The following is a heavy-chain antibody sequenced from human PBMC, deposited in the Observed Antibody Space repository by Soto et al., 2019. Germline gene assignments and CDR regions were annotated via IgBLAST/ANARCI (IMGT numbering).Heavy chain of an antibody. CDR1: GFTLDNG. D-gene: IGHD2-8*01. J-gene: IGHJ4*02. CDR2: IDYSGTNT. V-gene: IGHV3-23*05. Sequence: GGSLRLSCAASGFTLDNGMTWVRQAPGKGLEWISTIDYSGTNTHYADSVKGRFTISRDKSRNTVALQMSNLRAEDAALYYCVSWVSAHFDNWGQGTQVTVS. CDR3: VSWVSAHFDN.